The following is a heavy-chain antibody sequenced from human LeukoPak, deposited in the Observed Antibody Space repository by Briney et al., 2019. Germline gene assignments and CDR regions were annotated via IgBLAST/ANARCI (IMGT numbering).Heavy chain of an antibody. Sequence: GGSLRLSCAASGFTFSSYAMHWVRQAPGKGLEGVAVISYDGSNKYYADSVKGRFTIARDNSKNTLYLQMNSLRAEDTAVYYCAKDPFSRGNPLYYFDYWGQGTLVTVSS. D-gene: IGHD3-10*01. CDR1: GFTFSSYA. V-gene: IGHV3-30-3*01. CDR2: ISYDGSNK. J-gene: IGHJ4*02. CDR3: AKDPFSRGNPLYYFDY.